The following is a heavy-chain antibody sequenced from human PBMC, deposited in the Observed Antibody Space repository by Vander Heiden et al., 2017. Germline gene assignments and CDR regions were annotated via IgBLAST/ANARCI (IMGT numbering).Heavy chain of an antibody. CDR2: IVGTGTTT. Sequence: EVQVLESGGGLVQPGGSLRLACAGPGCPFYKYVMTWVRQAPGKGLEWVSSIVGTGTTTYYADSVKGRFTISRDNSKNTVYLQMNSLRVEDTAVYFCAKTKHSSGYPYFDYWGPGALVNVSS. CDR3: AKTKHSSGYPYFDY. D-gene: IGHD3-22*01. V-gene: IGHV3-23*01. CDR1: GCPFYKYV. J-gene: IGHJ4*02.